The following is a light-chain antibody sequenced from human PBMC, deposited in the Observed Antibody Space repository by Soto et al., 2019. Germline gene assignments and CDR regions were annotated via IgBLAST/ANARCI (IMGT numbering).Light chain of an antibody. J-gene: IGLJ1*01. CDR3: QSYDSSLSGSV. CDR2: GNI. V-gene: IGLV1-40*01. CDR1: SSNIGALYD. Sequence: QSVLTQLPSVSGAPGQRVTISCTGSSSNIGALYDVHWYKQLPGAAPKLLIYGNINRPSGVPDRFSGSKSGTSASPAITGLRAEDEADYYCQSYDSSLSGSVFGTGTKVTVL.